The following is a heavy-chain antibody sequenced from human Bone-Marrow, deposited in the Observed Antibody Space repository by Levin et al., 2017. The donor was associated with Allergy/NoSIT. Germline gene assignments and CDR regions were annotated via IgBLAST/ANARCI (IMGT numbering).Heavy chain of an antibody. J-gene: IGHJ6*02. CDR2: IKSKTDGGTT. D-gene: IGHD3-16*01. CDR3: TTDWGLGQDYYGMDV. Sequence: GESLKISCAASGFTFSNAWMSWVRQAPGKGLEWVGRIKSKTDGGTTDYAAPVKGRFTISRDDSKNTLYLQMNSLKTEDTAVYYCTTDWGLGQDYYGMDVWGQGTTVTVSS. V-gene: IGHV3-15*01. CDR1: GFTFSNAW.